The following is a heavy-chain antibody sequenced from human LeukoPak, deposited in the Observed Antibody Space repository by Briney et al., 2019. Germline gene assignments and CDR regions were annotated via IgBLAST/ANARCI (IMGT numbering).Heavy chain of an antibody. D-gene: IGHD6-13*01. CDR1: GFTFSSYG. J-gene: IGHJ3*02. Sequence: GGSLRLSCAASGFTFSSYGINWVRQAPGKGLEWVSSISSNGNYIYYVDSMKGRFTISRDNAKNSLFLRMNSLRAEDTAIYYCARVRYSSSWFDAFDIWGQGTMVTVSS. V-gene: IGHV3-21*01. CDR3: ARVRYSSSWFDAFDI. CDR2: ISSNGNYI.